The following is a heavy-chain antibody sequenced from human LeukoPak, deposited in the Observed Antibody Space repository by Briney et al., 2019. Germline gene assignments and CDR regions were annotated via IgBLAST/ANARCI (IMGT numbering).Heavy chain of an antibody. J-gene: IGHJ4*02. D-gene: IGHD2-15*01. Sequence: GGSLRLSCAASGFPFRSRWMHWVRQVPGKGLVWGSHISTDGTTTNYADSVKGRFTISRDNAKDTLYLQLNSLRAEDTAIYYCARSLGYSSGGWGQGTLVTVSS. CDR2: ISTDGTTT. CDR3: ARSLGYSSGG. V-gene: IGHV3-74*01. CDR1: GFPFRSRW.